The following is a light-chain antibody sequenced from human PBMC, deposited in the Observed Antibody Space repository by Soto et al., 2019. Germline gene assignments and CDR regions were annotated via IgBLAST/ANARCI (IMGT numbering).Light chain of an antibody. Sequence: DIQMTQSPSTLSGSVGDRVTFTCRASQTISSWLAWYQQKPGKAPKLLIYKASTLKSGVPSRFSGSGSGTEFTLTISSLQPDDFATYYCQHYNSYSEAFGQGTKVDNK. J-gene: IGKJ1*01. CDR2: KAS. CDR3: QHYNSYSEA. V-gene: IGKV1-5*03. CDR1: QTISSW.